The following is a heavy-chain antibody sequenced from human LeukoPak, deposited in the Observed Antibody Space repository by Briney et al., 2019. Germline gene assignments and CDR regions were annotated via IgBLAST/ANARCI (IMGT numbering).Heavy chain of an antibody. CDR1: GYTFTSNY. J-gene: IGHJ4*02. CDR2: INPTGGST. CDR3: AKDMAPDYYDSSGPPDY. V-gene: IGHV1-46*01. Sequence: ASVKVSCKAYGYTFTSNYMHWVRQAPGQGLEWMGIINPTGGSTSYAQKFQGRDTMTRDTSTSTVYMELSSLRYEDTALYYCAKDMAPDYYDSSGPPDYWGQGTLVTVSS. D-gene: IGHD3-22*01.